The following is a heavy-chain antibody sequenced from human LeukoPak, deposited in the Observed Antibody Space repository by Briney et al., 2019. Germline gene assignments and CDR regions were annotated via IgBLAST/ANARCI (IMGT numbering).Heavy chain of an antibody. CDR1: GGSISSYY. V-gene: IGHV4-59*08. CDR2: IYYSGST. Sequence: PSETLSLTCTVSGGSISSYYWSWIRQPPGKGLEWIWYIYYSGSTNYNPSLKSRVTISVDTSKSQFSLKLSSVTAADTAVYYCARQGSPGAVAGKVFDYWGQGTLVTVSS. D-gene: IGHD6-19*01. J-gene: IGHJ4*02. CDR3: ARQGSPGAVAGKVFDY.